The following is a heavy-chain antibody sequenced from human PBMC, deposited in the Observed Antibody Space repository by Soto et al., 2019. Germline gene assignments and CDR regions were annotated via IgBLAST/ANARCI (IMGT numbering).Heavy chain of an antibody. CDR2: IYYSGST. V-gene: IGHV4-59*01. J-gene: IGHJ5*02. CDR1: GCSISSYY. D-gene: IGHD3-22*01. Sequence: PSETLSLTCTVSGCSISSYYWSWIRQPPGKGLEWIGYIYYSGSTNYNPSLKSRVTISVDTSKNQFSLKLSSVTAADTAVYYCARAGTGSGYYYDSSGYYLDGFDPWGQGTLVTVSS. CDR3: ARAGTGSGYYYDSSGYYLDGFDP.